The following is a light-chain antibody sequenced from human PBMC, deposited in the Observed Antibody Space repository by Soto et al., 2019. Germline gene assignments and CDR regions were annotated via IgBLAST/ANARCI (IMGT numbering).Light chain of an antibody. CDR1: QAISNY. Sequence: DIQMTQFPSALSASVGDRVTITCRSSQAISNYLAWFQQKPGQAPKRLIYAASTLESGVPSRFSGSGSGTEFSLTISSLQPEDFATYFCLEHISYRGTFSQVTDVDI. CDR3: LEHISYRGT. V-gene: IGKV1-17*03. J-gene: IGKJ3*01. CDR2: AAS.